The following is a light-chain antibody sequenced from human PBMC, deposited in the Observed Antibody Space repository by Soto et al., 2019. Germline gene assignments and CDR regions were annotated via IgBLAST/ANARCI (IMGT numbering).Light chain of an antibody. CDR2: AAS. Sequence: DIQMTQSPSSVSASVGDRVTITCRASQSISSWLAWYLQKPGTVPKLLIYAASSLQSGVPSRFSGGGAGTDFTLTITSLQPEDFGTYYFQQGDSFPLTFGKGTRLEIK. CDR1: QSISSW. CDR3: QQGDSFPLT. V-gene: IGKV1-12*01. J-gene: IGKJ5*01.